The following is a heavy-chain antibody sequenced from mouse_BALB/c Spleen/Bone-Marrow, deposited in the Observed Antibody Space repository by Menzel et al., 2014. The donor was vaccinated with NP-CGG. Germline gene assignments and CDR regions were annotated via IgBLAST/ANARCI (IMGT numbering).Heavy chain of an antibody. CDR1: GYTFISYW. CDR3: ARSTQGFTN. V-gene: IGHV1-7*01. Sequence: VHLQQSGAELAKPGASVKMSCKASGYTFISYWMHWVKQRPGQGLEWIGYINPSIGYTEYSQKFKDKATLTADKFSSTAFMQLSSLTFEDSAVYYFARSTQGFTNWGQGTLVTVSA. CDR2: INPSIGYT. J-gene: IGHJ3*01. D-gene: IGHD1-1*01.